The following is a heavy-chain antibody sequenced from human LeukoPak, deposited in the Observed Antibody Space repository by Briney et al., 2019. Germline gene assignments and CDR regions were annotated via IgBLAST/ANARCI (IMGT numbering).Heavy chain of an antibody. Sequence: GGSLRLSCAASGFTFISYGMHWVRQAPGKGLEWVAAISNDGNKKYYADSVKGRSTISRDNPKNTLFLQMNSLRAEDTAVYYCAKEGWDKSYWYGRIDYWGQGTLVTVSS. CDR2: ISNDGNKK. J-gene: IGHJ4*02. CDR3: AKEGWDKSYWYGRIDY. V-gene: IGHV3-30*18. D-gene: IGHD2-8*02. CDR1: GFTFISYG.